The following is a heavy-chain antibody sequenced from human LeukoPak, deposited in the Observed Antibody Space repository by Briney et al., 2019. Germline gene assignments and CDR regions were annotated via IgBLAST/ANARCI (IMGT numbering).Heavy chain of an antibody. D-gene: IGHD3-10*01. CDR3: ADYGSGSNIFDW. J-gene: IGHJ4*02. CDR2: ISASGGST. V-gene: IGHV3-23*01. Sequence: PGGSLRLFCAASGFTFSTYAMSCVRQAPGKGLEWVSGISASGGSTYYADSVKGRFTISRVNSKNTLYLEMNSLRAEDTAAYYCADYGSGSNIFDWWGQGTLVTVSS. CDR1: GFTFSTYA.